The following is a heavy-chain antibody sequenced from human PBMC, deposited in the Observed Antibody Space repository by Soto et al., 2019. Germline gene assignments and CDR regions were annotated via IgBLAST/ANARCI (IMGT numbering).Heavy chain of an antibody. CDR1: VGNVSSSR. CDR2: IDPSDSYT. J-gene: IGHJ6*02. D-gene: IGHD5-18*01. V-gene: IGHV5-10-1*01. Sequence: VHAVTSSGERPVGNVSSSRRYPDRQITEKGLEWMGRIDPSDSYTNYSPSFQGHVTISADKSISTAYLQWSSLKASDTAMYYCARTSMQSRGYSYGHGGMGVWGQGTTVTVYS. CDR3: ARTSMQSRGYSYGHGGMGV.